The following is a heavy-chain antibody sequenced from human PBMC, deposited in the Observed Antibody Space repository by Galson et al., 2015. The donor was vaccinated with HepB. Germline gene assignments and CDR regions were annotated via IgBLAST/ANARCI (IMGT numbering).Heavy chain of an antibody. D-gene: IGHD6-25*01. Sequence: QSGAEVKKPGESLKISCKASGYSFTSHWIGWVRQMPGKGLEWMGVIYPGDSETTYSPSFEGQVTISADRSITTAFLQWSSLKASDSALYYCARPLAMAAAGKLSFDIWGHGTLVTVSS. CDR3: ARPLAMAAAGKLSFDI. J-gene: IGHJ3*02. CDR1: GYSFTSHW. V-gene: IGHV5-51*01. CDR2: IYPGDSET.